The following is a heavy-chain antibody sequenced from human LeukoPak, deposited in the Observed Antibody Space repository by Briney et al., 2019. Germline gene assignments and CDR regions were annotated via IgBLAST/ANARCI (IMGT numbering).Heavy chain of an antibody. CDR2: INHSGSS. Sequence: SETLSLTCAVYGGSFSGYYWSWIRQPPGKGLEWIGEINHSGSSYYNPSLKSRVTISVDTSKNQFSLKLRSVTAADTAVYHCARAETYSSGWYDPFFDYWGQGTLVTVST. J-gene: IGHJ4*02. CDR3: ARAETYSSGWYDPFFDY. CDR1: GGSFSGYY. V-gene: IGHV4-34*01. D-gene: IGHD6-19*01.